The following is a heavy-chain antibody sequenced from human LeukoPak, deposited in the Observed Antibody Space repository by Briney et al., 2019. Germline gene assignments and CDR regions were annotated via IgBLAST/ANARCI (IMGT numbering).Heavy chain of an antibody. CDR2: IFWNDDK. CDR1: GFSLSTSGVS. V-gene: IGHV2-5*01. D-gene: IGHD6-6*01. CDR3: AHRRSYTSSSVAFDI. Sequence: ESGPTLVNPTQTLTLTCTFSGFSLSTSGVSVGWIRQPPGKALEWLALIFWNDDKRYIPSLKSRLTITKATSKNQVVLTMTNMDPVDTATYYCAHRRSYTSSSVAFDIWGQGTMVTVSS. J-gene: IGHJ3*02.